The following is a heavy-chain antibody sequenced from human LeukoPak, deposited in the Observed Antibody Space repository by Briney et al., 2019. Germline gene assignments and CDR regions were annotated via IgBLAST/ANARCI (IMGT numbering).Heavy chain of an antibody. J-gene: IGHJ4*02. CDR2: TSGSDGTT. CDR1: GFTFSSYA. Sequence: GGSLRLSCAASGFTFSSYAMTWVRQAPGKGLEWVSATSGSDGTTYYADSVKGRFTISRDNSKNTLYLQMDSLRAEDTAVYYCARGKTGDSWGQGTLVTVSS. V-gene: IGHV3-23*01. D-gene: IGHD7-27*01. CDR3: ARGKTGDS.